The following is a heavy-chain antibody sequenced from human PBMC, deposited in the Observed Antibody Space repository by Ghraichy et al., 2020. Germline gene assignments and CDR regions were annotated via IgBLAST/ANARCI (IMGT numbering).Heavy chain of an antibody. D-gene: IGHD3-10*01. V-gene: IGHV1-18*04. CDR1: GYTFTSYG. CDR3: ARTVFLWFGELIEYNWFDP. CDR2: ISAYNGNT. Sequence: ASVKVSCKASGYTFTSYGISWERQAPGQGLEWMGWISAYNGNTNYAQKLQGRVTMTTDTSTSTAYMELRSLRSDDTAVYYCARTVFLWFGELIEYNWFDPWGQGTLVTVSS. J-gene: IGHJ5*02.